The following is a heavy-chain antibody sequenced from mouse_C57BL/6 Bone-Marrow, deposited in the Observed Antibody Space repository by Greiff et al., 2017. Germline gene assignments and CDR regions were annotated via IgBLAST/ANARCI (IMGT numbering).Heavy chain of an antibody. V-gene: IGHV1-55*01. D-gene: IGHD2-4*01. CDR1: GYTFTSYW. CDR3: ASGGYDYDRGFAY. Sequence: VQLQQPGAELVKPGASVKMSCKASGYTFTSYWITWVKQRPGQGLEWIGDIYPGSGSTNYNEKFKSKATLTVDTSSSTAYMQLSSLTSEYSAVYYCASGGYDYDRGFAYWGQGTLVTVSA. CDR2: IYPGSGST. J-gene: IGHJ3*01.